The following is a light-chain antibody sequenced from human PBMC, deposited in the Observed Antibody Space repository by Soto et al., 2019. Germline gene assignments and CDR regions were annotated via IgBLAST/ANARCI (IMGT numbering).Light chain of an antibody. CDR2: DAS. V-gene: IGKV1-33*01. CDR1: QGINNY. CDR3: QQYESLPPR. Sequence: DIQLTQSPSSLSASVGDRVTITCQASQGINNYLNWYQQKSGKPPKLLIYDASNLEAGVPSRFRGSGSGTDFIISISSLQPDDVATYYCQQYESLPPRFGPGTTVEIK. J-gene: IGKJ3*01.